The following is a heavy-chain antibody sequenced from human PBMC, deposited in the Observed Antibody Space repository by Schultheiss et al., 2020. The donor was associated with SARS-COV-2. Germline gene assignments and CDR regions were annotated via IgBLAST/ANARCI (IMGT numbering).Heavy chain of an antibody. J-gene: IGHJ4*02. D-gene: IGHD3-10*01. CDR3: ARLRFGEGQAYFDY. Sequence: GGSLRLSCKGSGYSFTSYWIGWVRQMPGKGLEWMGIIYPGDSDTRYSPSFQGQVTISADKSISTAYLQWSSLKASDTAMYYCARLRFGEGQAYFDYWGQGTLVTVSS. V-gene: IGHV5-51*01. CDR2: IYPGDSDT. CDR1: GYSFTSYW.